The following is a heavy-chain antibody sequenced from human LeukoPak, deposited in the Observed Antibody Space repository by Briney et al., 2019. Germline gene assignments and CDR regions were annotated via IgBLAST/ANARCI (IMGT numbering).Heavy chain of an antibody. D-gene: IGHD2-21*01. Sequence: ASVKVSCKASGYTLTSYYLHWVRQAPGQGLEWMAIINPSGGSTSHAQKFQGRVTITRDTSASTAYMELSSLRSEDTAVYYCARGMWQPNLDYWGQGTLVTVSS. CDR2: INPSGGST. CDR1: GYTLTSYY. V-gene: IGHV1-46*01. CDR3: ARGMWQPNLDY. J-gene: IGHJ4*02.